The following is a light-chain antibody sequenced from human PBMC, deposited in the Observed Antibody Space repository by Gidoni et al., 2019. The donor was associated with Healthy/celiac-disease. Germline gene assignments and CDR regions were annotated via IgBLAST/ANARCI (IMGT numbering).Light chain of an antibody. V-gene: IGKV3-15*01. CDR3: QQYNNWPPKT. Sequence: EIVMTQSPATLSVSPGERATLSCRASQRVSSNLAWYQQKPGQAPRLLIYGASTRATGIPARFSGSGSGTEFTLTISSLQSEDFAVHYCQQYNNWPPKTFGQGTKVEIK. J-gene: IGKJ1*01. CDR2: GAS. CDR1: QRVSSN.